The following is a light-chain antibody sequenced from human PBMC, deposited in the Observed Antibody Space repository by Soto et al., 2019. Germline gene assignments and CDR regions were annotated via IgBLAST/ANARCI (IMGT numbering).Light chain of an antibody. J-gene: IGLJ1*01. CDR1: SGDIGSYNR. CDR2: EVT. V-gene: IGLV2-14*01. Sequence: QFVLTQPASVSGSPGQSITISCTGTSGDIGSYNRVSWYQQHPGKAPKLIIYEVTDRPSGASNRFSGSKSGNTASLTISGLQAEDEAEYYCSSYTNINTRACVFGTGTKVTVL. CDR3: SSYTNINTRACV.